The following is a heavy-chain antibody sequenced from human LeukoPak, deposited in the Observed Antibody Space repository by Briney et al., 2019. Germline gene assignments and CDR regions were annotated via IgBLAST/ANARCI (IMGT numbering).Heavy chain of an antibody. CDR2: ISGSGGST. CDR1: GFTFSSYA. J-gene: IGHJ4*02. V-gene: IGHV3-23*01. D-gene: IGHD4-17*01. Sequence: GGSLRLSCAASGFTFSSYAMSWVRQAPGKGLEWVSAISGSGGSTYYADSVKGRFSISRDNSKNTLYLQMNSLRAEDTAVYYCAKGKGDYGDYVVDYWGQGTLVTVSS. CDR3: AKGKGDYGDYVVDY.